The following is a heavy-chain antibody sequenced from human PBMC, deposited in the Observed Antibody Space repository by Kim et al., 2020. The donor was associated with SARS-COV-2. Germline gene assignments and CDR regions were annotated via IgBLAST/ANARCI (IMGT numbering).Heavy chain of an antibody. Sequence: ADFVKGPFTISRDNAKNSLYLQMNSLRAEDTAVYYCARGSVQLYLIPFDYWGQGTLVTVSS. J-gene: IGHJ4*02. CDR3: ARGSVQLYLIPFDY. D-gene: IGHD1-1*01. V-gene: IGHV3-11*05.